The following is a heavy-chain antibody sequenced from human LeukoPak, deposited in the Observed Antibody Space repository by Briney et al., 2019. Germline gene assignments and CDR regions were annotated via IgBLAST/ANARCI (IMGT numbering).Heavy chain of an antibody. D-gene: IGHD3-10*01. J-gene: IGHJ4*02. V-gene: IGHV3-53*01. CDR3: AKTMVRGSPPIDY. Sequence: PGGSLRLSCAASGFTVSSNYMSWVRQAPGKGLEWVSVIYSGGSTYYADSVKGRFTISRDNSKNTLYLQMNSLRAEDTAVYYCAKTMVRGSPPIDYWGQGTLVTVSS. CDR1: GFTVSSNY. CDR2: IYSGGST.